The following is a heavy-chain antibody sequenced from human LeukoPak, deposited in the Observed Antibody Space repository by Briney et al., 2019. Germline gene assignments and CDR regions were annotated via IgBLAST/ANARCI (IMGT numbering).Heavy chain of an antibody. V-gene: IGHV1-2*06. D-gene: IGHD4-17*01. J-gene: IGHJ4*02. Sequence: ASVKVSCKASGYTFTGYYMHWVRQAPGQGLEWMGRINPSSGGTNYAQKFQGRVTMTRDTSISTAYMELSRLRSDDTAVYYCARVPDYGAEGDYFDYWGQGTLVTVSS. CDR1: GYTFTGYY. CDR3: ARVPDYGAEGDYFDY. CDR2: INPSSGGT.